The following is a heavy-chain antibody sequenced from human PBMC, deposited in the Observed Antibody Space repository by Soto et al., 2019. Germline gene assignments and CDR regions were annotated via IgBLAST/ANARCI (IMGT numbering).Heavy chain of an antibody. CDR1: GGTFSSYA. Sequence: SVKVSCKASGGTFSSYAISWVRQAPGQGLEWMGGIIPIFGTANYAQKFQGRVTITADKSTSTAYTELSSLRSEDTAVYYCAKSVVVPAATHYYYYGMDVWGQGTTVTVSS. J-gene: IGHJ6*02. V-gene: IGHV1-69*06. CDR2: IIPIFGTA. D-gene: IGHD2-2*01. CDR3: AKSVVVPAATHYYYYGMDV.